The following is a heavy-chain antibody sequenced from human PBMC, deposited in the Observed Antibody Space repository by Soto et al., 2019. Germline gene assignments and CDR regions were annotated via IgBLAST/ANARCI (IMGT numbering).Heavy chain of an antibody. J-gene: IGHJ6*02. V-gene: IGHV1-3*01. CDR1: GYPFQNYP. CDR3: ARDRAPYCSGSSCSLDYYPYYGMDV. D-gene: IGHD2-2*01. CDR2: INGGTGDT. Sequence: ASVKVSCKASGYPFQNYPIHWVRQAPGQRPEWMGWINGGTGDTRSSQRFQDRVTMTRDTSASTAYMELSSLRSEDTAVYFCARDRAPYCSGSSCSLDYYPYYGMDVWGQGTTVTVSS.